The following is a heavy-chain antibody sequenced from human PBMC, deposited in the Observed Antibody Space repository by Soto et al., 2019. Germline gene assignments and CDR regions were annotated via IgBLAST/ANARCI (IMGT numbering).Heavy chain of an antibody. J-gene: IGHJ4*02. CDR1: GITATNGH. CDR2: IYSDDNT. V-gene: IGHV3-53*01. Sequence: DVQLVKSGGGLIQPGGSLRLSCAASGITATNGHMSWVRQAPGKGLEWVSVIYSDDNTYYADSVKGRITISREPSKNTVYLQMNSLRAEDTAVYYCARDWNGDKYFDFWDQGSLVTVSS. CDR3: ARDWNGDKYFDF. D-gene: IGHD4-17*01.